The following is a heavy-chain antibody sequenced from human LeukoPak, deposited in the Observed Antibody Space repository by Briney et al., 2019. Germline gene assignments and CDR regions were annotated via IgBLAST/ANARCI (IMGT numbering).Heavy chain of an antibody. CDR1: MFIVSNSH. CDR2: IYDDGRT. D-gene: IGHD2/OR15-2a*01. J-gene: IGHJ4*02. CDR3: ARGRNYFPIDY. Sequence: GGSLRLSCAASMFIVSNSHMTWVRQTPVKGLEWVSVIYDDGRTFYADSVKGRFSISRDNFRNILYLQMDSLRAEDTAVYYCARGRNYFPIDYWGQGTLVTVSS. V-gene: IGHV3-53*01.